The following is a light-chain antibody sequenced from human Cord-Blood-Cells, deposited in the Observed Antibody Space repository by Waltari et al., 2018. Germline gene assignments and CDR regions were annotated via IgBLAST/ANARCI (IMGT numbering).Light chain of an antibody. CDR3: QAWDSSTVV. Sequence: SYELTQPPSVSVSPGQTASITCSGDKLGDKYACWYQQKPGQSPVLVIYQASKRPSGIPVRFAGSNSGNAATLTISGTQGMDEADYYCQAWDSSTVVFGGGTKLTV. V-gene: IGLV3-1*01. CDR1: KLGDKY. CDR2: QAS. J-gene: IGLJ2*01.